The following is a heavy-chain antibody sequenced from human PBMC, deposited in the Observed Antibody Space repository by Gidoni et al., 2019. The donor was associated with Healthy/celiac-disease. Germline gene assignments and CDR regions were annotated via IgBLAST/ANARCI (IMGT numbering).Heavy chain of an antibody. V-gene: IGHV3-7*01. CDR1: GFTFSSYW. J-gene: IGHJ4*02. CDR3: ARVPPTFYDFWSGYQVYFDY. Sequence: EVQLVESGGGLVQPGGSLRLSCAAPGFTFSSYWMSWVRQAPGKGLEWVANIKQDGSEKYYVDSVKGRFTISRDNAKNSLYLQMNSLRAEDTAVYYCARVPPTFYDFWSGYQVYFDYWGQGTLVTVSS. D-gene: IGHD3-3*01. CDR2: IKQDGSEK.